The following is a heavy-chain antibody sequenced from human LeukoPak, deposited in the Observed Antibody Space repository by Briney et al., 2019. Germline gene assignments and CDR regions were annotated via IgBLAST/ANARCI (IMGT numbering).Heavy chain of an antibody. CDR2: ISGSGGST. CDR1: GFTFSSYA. CDR3: AKDQESAVAGTGIGFDY. V-gene: IGHV3-23*01. J-gene: IGHJ4*02. Sequence: GGSLRLSCAASGFTFSSYAMSWVRQAPGKGLEWVSAISGSGGSTYYADSVKGRFTISRDNSKNTLYLQMNSLRAEDTAVYYCAKDQESAVAGTGIGFDYWGQGTLVTVSS. D-gene: IGHD6-19*01.